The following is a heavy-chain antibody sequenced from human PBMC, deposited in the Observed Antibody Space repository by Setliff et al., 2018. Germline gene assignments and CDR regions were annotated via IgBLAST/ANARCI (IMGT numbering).Heavy chain of an antibody. CDR1: GFTFSSYA. CDR2: ISSSGSTI. J-gene: IGHJ2*01. V-gene: IGHV3-48*04. CDR3: ARASGELFYDWYFDL. D-gene: IGHD3-10*01. Sequence: GGSLRLSCAASGFTFSSYAMTWVRQAPGKGLEWVSYISSSGSTIYYADSVKGRFTISRDNAKNSLYLQMNSLRAEDTAVYYCARASGELFYDWYFDLWGRGTLVTVSS.